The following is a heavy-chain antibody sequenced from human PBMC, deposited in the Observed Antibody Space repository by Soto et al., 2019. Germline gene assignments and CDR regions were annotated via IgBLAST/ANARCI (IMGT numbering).Heavy chain of an antibody. CDR2: ISGSGGST. V-gene: IGHV3-23*01. CDR3: AKTQYTSSWYDIFDS. D-gene: IGHD6-13*01. J-gene: IGHJ4*02. Sequence: PLGSLRLSCAASGFTFSNYAMSWVRQAPGKGLEWVSAISGSGGSTYYAHSVKGRLTISRDHSKNTLYMQMGTLRAEDTAVYYCAKTQYTSSWYDIFDSWGQGTLVTVSS. CDR1: GFTFSNYA.